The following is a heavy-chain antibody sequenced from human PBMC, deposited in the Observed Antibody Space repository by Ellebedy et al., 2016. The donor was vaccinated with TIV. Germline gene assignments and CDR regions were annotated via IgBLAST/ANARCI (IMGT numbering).Heavy chain of an antibody. J-gene: IGHJ4*02. D-gene: IGHD3-22*01. CDR2: ITGGSDSI. Sequence: GESLKISXAASGFTFSSSTMNWVRQAPGKGLEWVSSITGGSDSIYYADSVKGRFTISRDNAKNSLYLHMSSLGAEDTAIYYCVKEGYYSDTTGSYHISFDYWGQGTLVTVSS. V-gene: IGHV3-21*06. CDR3: VKEGYYSDTTGSYHISFDY. CDR1: GFTFSSST.